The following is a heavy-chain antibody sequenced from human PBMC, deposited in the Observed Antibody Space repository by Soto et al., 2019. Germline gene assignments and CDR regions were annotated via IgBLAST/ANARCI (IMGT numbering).Heavy chain of an antibody. D-gene: IGHD6-6*01. CDR1: GGSITTYY. Sequence: SETLSLTCTVSGGSITTYYWSWTRQPPGKGLEWIGYIYFSGSTNYNPSLKSRVTISVGTSKNQFSLKLSSVTAADTAVYYCARGSSSYHYWGQGSLVTVSS. J-gene: IGHJ4*02. CDR2: IYFSGST. CDR3: ARGSSSYHY. V-gene: IGHV4-59*01.